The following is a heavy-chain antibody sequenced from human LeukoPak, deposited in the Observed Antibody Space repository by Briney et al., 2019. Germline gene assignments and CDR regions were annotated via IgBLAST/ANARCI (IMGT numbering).Heavy chain of an antibody. D-gene: IGHD3-22*01. J-gene: IGHJ4*02. CDR3: ARTYYDSSGYYYYFDY. V-gene: IGHV4-59*01. Sequence: SETLSLTCTVSGGSISSYYWSWIRQPPGKGLEWIGYIYYSGSTNYNPSLKSRVTISVDTSKNQFSLKLSSVTAADTAVYYCARTYYDSSGYYYYFDYWGQGTLATVSS. CDR2: IYYSGST. CDR1: GGSISSYY.